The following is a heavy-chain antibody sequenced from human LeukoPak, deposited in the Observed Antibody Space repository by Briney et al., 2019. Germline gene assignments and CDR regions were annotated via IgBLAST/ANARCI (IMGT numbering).Heavy chain of an antibody. Sequence: ETLSLTCTVSGGSISSSSYYWGWIRQPPGKGLEWVSGIIGSGGSTYYADSVKGRFTISRDNSKSTLYLQMNSLRIEDTAVYYCAKDMKASRWGQGTLVTVSS. V-gene: IGHV3-23*01. CDR3: AKDMKASR. CDR1: GGSISSSSYY. CDR2: IIGSGGST. J-gene: IGHJ4*02.